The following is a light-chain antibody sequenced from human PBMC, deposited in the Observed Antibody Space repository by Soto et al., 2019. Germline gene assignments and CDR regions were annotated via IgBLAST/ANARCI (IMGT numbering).Light chain of an antibody. CDR3: QQYNSWPPLT. V-gene: IGKV3-15*01. CDR2: GAS. J-gene: IGKJ1*01. Sequence: IVLTQSPATLSVSPGERATLSCRASQSVSSNLAWYQQKPGQAPRLLIYGASTRATGIPARFSGSGSGTEFTLTISSLQSEDFAVYYCQQYNSWPPLTFGQGTKVDIK. CDR1: QSVSSN.